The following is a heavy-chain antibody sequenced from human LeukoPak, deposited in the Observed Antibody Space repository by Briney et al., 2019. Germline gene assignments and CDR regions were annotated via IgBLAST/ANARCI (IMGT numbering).Heavy chain of an antibody. CDR3: AGDPDSESSHFDY. Sequence: GASVKVSCKASGGTFSSYAISWVRQAPGQGLEWMGGIIPIFGTANYAQKFQGRVTITSDESTSTAYMELSSLRSEDTAVYYCAGDPDSESSHFDYWGQGTLVTVSS. V-gene: IGHV1-69*13. D-gene: IGHD1-26*01. CDR1: GGTFSSYA. CDR2: IIPIFGTA. J-gene: IGHJ4*02.